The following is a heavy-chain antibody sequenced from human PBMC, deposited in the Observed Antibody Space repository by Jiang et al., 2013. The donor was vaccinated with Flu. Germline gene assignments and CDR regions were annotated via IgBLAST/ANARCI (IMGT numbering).Heavy chain of an antibody. J-gene: IGHJ6*02. CDR3: ARDYYDFWSGENYYYYGMDV. CDR1: GDSISSNYY. CDR2: TYHSGST. Sequence: KPSETLSLTCTVSGDSISSNYYWGWIRQSPGKGLEWIGSTYHSGSTYYNPSLKSRVTISVDTSKNQFSLKLSSVTAADTAVYYCARDYYDFWSGENYYYYGMDVWGQGTTVTVSS. V-gene: IGHV4-38-2*02. D-gene: IGHD3-3*01.